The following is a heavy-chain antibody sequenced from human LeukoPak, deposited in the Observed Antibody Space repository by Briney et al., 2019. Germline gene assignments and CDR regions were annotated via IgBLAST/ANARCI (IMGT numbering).Heavy chain of an antibody. D-gene: IGHD6-13*01. Sequence: PETLSLTCAVYGGSFSGYYWSWIRQPPGKGLEWIGEINHSGSTNYNPSLKSRVTISVDTSKNQFSLKLSSVTAADTAVYYCARGLKYSSSWYYFDYWGQGTLVTVSS. V-gene: IGHV4-34*01. CDR1: GGSFSGYY. CDR3: ARGLKYSSSWYYFDY. CDR2: INHSGST. J-gene: IGHJ4*02.